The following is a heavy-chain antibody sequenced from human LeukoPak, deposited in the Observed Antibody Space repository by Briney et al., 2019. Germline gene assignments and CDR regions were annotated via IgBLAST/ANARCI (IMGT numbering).Heavy chain of an antibody. CDR3: ARRGIAVAGLQVDAFDI. D-gene: IGHD6-19*01. Sequence: GGSLRLSCAASGFTFSSYWMHWVRQAPGKGLVWVSRINSDGSSTSYADSVKGRFTISRDNAKNTLYLQMNSLRAEDTAVYYCARRGIAVAGLQVDAFDIWGQGTMVTVSS. CDR2: INSDGSST. J-gene: IGHJ3*02. CDR1: GFTFSSYW. V-gene: IGHV3-74*01.